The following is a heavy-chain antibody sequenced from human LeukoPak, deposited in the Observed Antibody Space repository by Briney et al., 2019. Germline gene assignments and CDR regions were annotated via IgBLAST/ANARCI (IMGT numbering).Heavy chain of an antibody. CDR3: ARVGETSSSLFDY. Sequence: SETLSLTCTVSGGSISSYYWSWIRQPPGKGLEWIGYIYYSGSTNYNPSLKSRVTISVDTSKNQFSLKLSSVTAADTAVYYCARVGETSSSLFDYWGQGTLVTVPS. D-gene: IGHD6-6*01. CDR1: GGSISSYY. J-gene: IGHJ4*02. V-gene: IGHV4-59*01. CDR2: IYYSGST.